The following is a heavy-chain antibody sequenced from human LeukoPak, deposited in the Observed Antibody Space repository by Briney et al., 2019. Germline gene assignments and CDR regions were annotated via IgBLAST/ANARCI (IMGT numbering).Heavy chain of an antibody. J-gene: IGHJ4*02. CDR2: ISGSGGST. CDR1: GLTFSSYA. Sequence: GGSLRLSCAASGLTFSSYAMSWVRQPPGKGLEWVSAISGSGGSTYHADSVKGRFTISRDNSKNTLYLQMNSLRAEDTAVYYCAKDRGYDFWSGYYLDYWGQGTLVTVSS. D-gene: IGHD3-3*01. CDR3: AKDRGYDFWSGYYLDY. V-gene: IGHV3-23*01.